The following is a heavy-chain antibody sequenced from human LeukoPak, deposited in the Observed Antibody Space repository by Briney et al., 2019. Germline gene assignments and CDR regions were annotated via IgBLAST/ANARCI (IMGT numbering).Heavy chain of an antibody. CDR2: IYYSGST. D-gene: IGHD2-15*01. CDR1: GGSIGGSNYY. J-gene: IGHJ6*02. Sequence: PSETLSLTCTVSGGSIGGSNYYWGWIRQPPGKGLEWIGGIYYSGSTYYNPSLTSRATIFVDTSRNQFSLNLSSVTAADTAVYYCARGPREYCGGGSCYSGWRSRANYYGMDVWGQGTTVTVSS. CDR3: ARGPREYCGGGSCYSGWRSRANYYGMDV. V-gene: IGHV4-39*01.